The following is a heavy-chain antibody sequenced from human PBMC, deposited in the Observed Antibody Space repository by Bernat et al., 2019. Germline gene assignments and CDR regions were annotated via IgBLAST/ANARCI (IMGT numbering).Heavy chain of an antibody. CDR2: IKSDGSAK. J-gene: IGHJ3*01. V-gene: IGHV3-7*03. CDR3: ARDPGWGALDL. CDR1: GFTFSSYW. D-gene: IGHD3-16*01. Sequence: EVQLVESGGGLVQPGGSLRLSCAASGFTFSSYWMCWLRQAPGKGLEWVANIKSDGSAKYYVDSVKGRFTISRDNVNNSLYLQMNSLRADDTAVYYCARDPGWGALDLWGQGTMVTVSS.